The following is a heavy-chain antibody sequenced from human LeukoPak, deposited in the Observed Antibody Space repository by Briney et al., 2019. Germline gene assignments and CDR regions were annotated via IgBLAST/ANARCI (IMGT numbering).Heavy chain of an antibody. D-gene: IGHD3-22*01. V-gene: IGHV3-66*01. CDR2: IYSDGDT. J-gene: IGHJ4*02. Sequence: GGSLRLSCAASGITVSSNYMSWVRQAPGKGLELVSAIYSDGDTYYADSVKGRFTISRDNSKNTLFLQMNSLRAEDTAVYYCARGQDSSGYYYFFDYWGQGTLVTVSS. CDR3: ARGQDSSGYYYFFDY. CDR1: GITVSSNY.